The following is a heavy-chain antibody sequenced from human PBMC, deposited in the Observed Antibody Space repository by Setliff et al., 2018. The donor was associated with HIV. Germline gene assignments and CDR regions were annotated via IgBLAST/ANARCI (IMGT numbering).Heavy chain of an antibody. V-gene: IGHV4-59*11. Sequence: LSLTCTVSGTSINSHYWSWIRQTPGKGLQWIGLIYYTGIPTYNPSLEGRITMSVDRSKNQFSLRLTSVTAADTAMYYCARVSRLHPFDPWGQGTLGTVSS. D-gene: IGHD2-15*01. J-gene: IGHJ5*02. CDR1: GTSINSHY. CDR3: ARVSRLHPFDP. CDR2: IYYTGIP.